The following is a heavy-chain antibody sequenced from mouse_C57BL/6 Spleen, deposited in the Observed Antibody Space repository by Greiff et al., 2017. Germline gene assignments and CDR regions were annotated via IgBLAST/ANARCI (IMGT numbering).Heavy chain of an antibody. Sequence: VMLVESGPELVKPGASVKISCKASGYAFSSSWMNWVKQRPGKGLEWIGRIYPGDGDTNYNGKFKGKATLTADKSSSTAYMQLSSLTSEDSAVYFCARDYYDGGAMDYWGQGTSVTVSS. V-gene: IGHV1-82*01. D-gene: IGHD2-4*01. J-gene: IGHJ4*01. CDR3: ARDYYDGGAMDY. CDR2: IYPGDGDT. CDR1: GYAFSSSW.